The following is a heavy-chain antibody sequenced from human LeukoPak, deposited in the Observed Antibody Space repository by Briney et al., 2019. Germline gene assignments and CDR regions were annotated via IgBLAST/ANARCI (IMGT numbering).Heavy chain of an antibody. CDR2: IDPGGGGT. D-gene: IGHD1-14*01. CDR1: GYTFTSYY. V-gene: IGHV1-46*01. J-gene: IGHJ6*02. CDR3: ARADLITAQRRYYYYNVDV. Sequence: ASVKVSCKASGYTFTSYYVHWVRQAPGQGLEWMGIIDPGGGGTSYAQKFQGRVTMTRDTSTSTVYMELSSLRSEDTAVYYCARADLITAQRRYYYYNVDVWGQGTTVTVSS.